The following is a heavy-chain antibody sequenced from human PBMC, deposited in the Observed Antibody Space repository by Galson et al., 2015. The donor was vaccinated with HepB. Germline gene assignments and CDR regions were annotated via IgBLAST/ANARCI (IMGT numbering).Heavy chain of an antibody. V-gene: IGHV3-23*01. CDR1: GFPFSRYA. J-gene: IGHJ4*02. D-gene: IGHD2/OR15-2a*01. Sequence: SLRLSCAASGFPFSRYAMAWVRQAPGKGLEWVVSISAGGATITYADSVRGRFTISRDNTKYTLYLQMNSLSAEDTAVYYCAKYSQGPGGSEYYYPFDSWGQGTLVTVSS. CDR3: AKYSQGPGGSEYYYPFDS. CDR2: ISAGGATI.